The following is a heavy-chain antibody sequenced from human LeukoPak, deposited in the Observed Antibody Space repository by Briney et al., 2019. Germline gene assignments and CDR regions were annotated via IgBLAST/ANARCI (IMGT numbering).Heavy chain of an antibody. CDR1: GFTFSSYS. D-gene: IGHD3-22*01. CDR3: ARGRSGDSSGSLDY. J-gene: IGHJ4*02. CDR2: ISSSSSTI. V-gene: IGHV3-48*04. Sequence: GGSLRLSCAASGFTFSSYSMNWVRQAPGKGLEWVSYISSSSSTIYYADSVKGRFTISRDSAKNSLYLQMNSLRAEDTAVYYCARGRSGDSSGSLDYWGQGTLVTVSS.